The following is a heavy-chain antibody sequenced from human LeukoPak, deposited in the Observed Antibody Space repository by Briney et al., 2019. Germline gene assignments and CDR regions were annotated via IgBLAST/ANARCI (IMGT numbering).Heavy chain of an antibody. D-gene: IGHD4-17*01. J-gene: IGHJ4*02. CDR2: IYYSGST. CDR1: GGSISSHY. CDR3: ARTHETVFDY. V-gene: IGHV4-59*11. Sequence: PSETLSLTCTVSGGSISSHYWSWIRQPPGKGLEWMGYIYYSGSTNYNPSLKSRVTISVDTSTNQFSLKLSSVTAADTAVYYCARTHETVFDYWGQGTLVTVSS.